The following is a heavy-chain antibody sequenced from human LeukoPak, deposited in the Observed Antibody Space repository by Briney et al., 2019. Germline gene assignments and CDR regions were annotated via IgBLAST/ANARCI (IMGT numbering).Heavy chain of an antibody. CDR3: ARVGEMATITDY. CDR1: GGSISSSNYY. CDR2: FYSGGSA. J-gene: IGHJ4*02. Sequence: SETLSLTCIVPGGSISSSNYYWAWIRQPPGKGLEWIGTFYSGGSAYYNPSLTSRVSISKDTSDNQFSLKLSSVTAADTAVYYCARVGEMATITDYWGQGTLVTVSS. D-gene: IGHD5-24*01. V-gene: IGHV4-39*07.